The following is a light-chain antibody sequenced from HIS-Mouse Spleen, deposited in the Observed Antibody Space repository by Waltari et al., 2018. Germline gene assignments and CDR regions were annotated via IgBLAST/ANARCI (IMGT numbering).Light chain of an antibody. CDR1: QSVSSY. CDR2: DAS. V-gene: IGKV3-11*01. J-gene: IGKJ4*01. Sequence: EIVLTQSPATLSLSPGERATLSCRASQSVSSYLALYQQKPGQAPRLLIYDASNRATGIPDRFSGSGSGTDFTLTISSLEPEDFAVYSCQQRSNWPPLTFGGGTKVEIK. CDR3: QQRSNWPPLT.